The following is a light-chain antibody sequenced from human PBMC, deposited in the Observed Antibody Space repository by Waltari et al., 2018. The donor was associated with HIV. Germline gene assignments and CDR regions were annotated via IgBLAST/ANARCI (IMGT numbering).Light chain of an antibody. CDR3: QSADSSDSSYV. CDR1: DLADQY. V-gene: IGLV3-25*03. Sequence: SFELTQPPSVSVSPGPTARITCSGDDLADQYVYWYQQKAGLAPVLVMYKDGERPSGVPERFFASTSGTTVTLIISGVQAEDEADYYCQSADSSDSSYVFGSGTKVTVL. J-gene: IGLJ1*01. CDR2: KDG.